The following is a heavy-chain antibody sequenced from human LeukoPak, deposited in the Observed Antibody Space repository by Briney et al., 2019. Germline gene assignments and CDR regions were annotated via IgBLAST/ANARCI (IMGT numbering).Heavy chain of an antibody. D-gene: IGHD1-26*01. CDR3: ARVRDWDLLRYFDS. J-gene: IGHJ4*02. CDR1: GYTFTDYY. Sequence: GASVKVSCKASGYTFTDYYLHWVRQAPGQGLEWMGWINAKSGGTNYAQKFQGRVTMTRDTSISTAYMELSRLRSDDTAVYYCARVRDWDLLRYFDSWGQGTLVTVSS. CDR2: INAKSGGT. V-gene: IGHV1-2*02.